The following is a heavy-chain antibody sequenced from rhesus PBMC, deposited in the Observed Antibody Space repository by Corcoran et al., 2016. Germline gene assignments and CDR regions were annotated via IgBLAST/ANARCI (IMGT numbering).Heavy chain of an antibody. J-gene: IGHJ2*01. CDR1: GGSLSSSNL. CDR2: IYGGGWST. D-gene: IGHD5-24*01. V-gene: IGHV4-93*02. Sequence: QVQLQESGPAVVKPSETLSLPCAFSGGSLSSSNLWSWIRQSPGQGLDWIGGIYGGGWSTEYNPALKRRVTMSIDTSKNQFSLKLSSVTAADTAVYYCASPVGGYSFWDWDFNLWGPGTPITISS. CDR3: ASPVGGYSFWDWDFNL.